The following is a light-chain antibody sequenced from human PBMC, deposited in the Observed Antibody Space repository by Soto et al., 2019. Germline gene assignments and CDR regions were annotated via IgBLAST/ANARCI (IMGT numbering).Light chain of an antibody. Sequence: QSVLTQPPSVSAAPGQKVTISFSGSSSNIGDNSVSGYQQLPGTAPKLLLYDDNKRPSGIPDRFSGSKSGTSATLGITGFHTGDEADYECGSWDSRLSADGFGSGTKVTDL. V-gene: IGLV1-51*01. CDR3: GSWDSRLSADG. CDR1: SSNIGDNS. CDR2: DDN. J-gene: IGLJ1*01.